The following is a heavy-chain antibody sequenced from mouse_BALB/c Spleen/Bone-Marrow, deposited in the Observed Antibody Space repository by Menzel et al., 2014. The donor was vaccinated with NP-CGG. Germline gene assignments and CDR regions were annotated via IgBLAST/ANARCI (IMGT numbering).Heavy chain of an antibody. Sequence: QVQLKESGAELVKPGASVKLSCKASGYTFTSYWMHWVKQRPGQGLEWIGEIDPSTGRTDYNKKFKSQATLTVDKSSSTAYMHLSRLTSEDSAVYYCARINGYDYWGQGTTLTVSS. V-gene: IGHV1S81*02. J-gene: IGHJ2*01. CDR3: ARINGYDY. CDR2: IDPSTGRT. CDR1: GYTFTSYW. D-gene: IGHD2-2*01.